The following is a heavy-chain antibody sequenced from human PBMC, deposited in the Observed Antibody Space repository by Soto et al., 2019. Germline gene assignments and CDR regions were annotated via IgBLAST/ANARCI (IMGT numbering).Heavy chain of an antibody. Sequence: SETLSLTCTVSGGSISSYYWSWIRQPPGKGLEWIGYIYYSGSTNYNPSLKSRVTISVDTSKNQFSLKLSSVTAADTAVYYRARRYGGAFDIWGQGTMVTVSS. D-gene: IGHD3-10*01. CDR3: ARRYGGAFDI. CDR2: IYYSGST. V-gene: IGHV4-59*08. CDR1: GGSISSYY. J-gene: IGHJ3*02.